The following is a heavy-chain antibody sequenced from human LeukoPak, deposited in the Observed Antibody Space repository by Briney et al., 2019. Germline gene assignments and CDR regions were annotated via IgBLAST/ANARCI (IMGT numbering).Heavy chain of an antibody. CDR1: GESFSGYY. CDR3: AREGRYCSSTSCYIDY. J-gene: IGHJ4*02. CDR2: INHSGST. V-gene: IGHV4-34*01. Sequence: TSETLSLTCAVYGESFSGYYWSWIRQPPGKGLEWIGEINHSGSTNYNPSLKSRVTISVDTSKNQFSLKLSSVTAADTAVYYCAREGRYCSSTSCYIDYWGQGTLVTVSS. D-gene: IGHD2-2*02.